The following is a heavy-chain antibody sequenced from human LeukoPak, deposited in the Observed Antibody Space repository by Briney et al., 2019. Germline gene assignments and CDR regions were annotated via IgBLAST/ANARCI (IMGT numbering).Heavy chain of an antibody. V-gene: IGHV1-69*05. Sequence: ASVKVSCKASGGTFSSYAISWVRQAPGRGLEWMGGIIPIFGTANYAQKFQGRVTITTDESTSTAYMELSSLRSEDTAVYYCAREDYCSSTSCYGSWFDPWGQGTLVTVSS. CDR3: AREDYCSSTSCYGSWFDP. D-gene: IGHD2-2*01. CDR2: IIPIFGTA. CDR1: GGTFSSYA. J-gene: IGHJ5*02.